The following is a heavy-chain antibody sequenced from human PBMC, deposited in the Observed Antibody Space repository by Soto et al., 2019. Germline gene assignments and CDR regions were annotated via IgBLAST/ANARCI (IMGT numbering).Heavy chain of an antibody. V-gene: IGHV3-21*01. Sequence: EVQLVESGGGLVKPGGSLRLSCAASGFTFSSYSMNWVRQAPGKGLEWVSSISSSSSYIYYADSVKGRFTISRDNAKNSLYLQMNSLRAEDTAVYYCARDPDSSGWYDYWGQGTLATVSS. D-gene: IGHD6-19*01. CDR1: GFTFSSYS. J-gene: IGHJ4*02. CDR3: ARDPDSSGWYDY. CDR2: ISSSSSYI.